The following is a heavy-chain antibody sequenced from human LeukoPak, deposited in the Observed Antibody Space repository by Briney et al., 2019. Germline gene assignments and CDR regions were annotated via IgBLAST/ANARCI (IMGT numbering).Heavy chain of an antibody. J-gene: IGHJ4*02. CDR2: ISDSGGSV. CDR3: ARYIAVAEAFDY. D-gene: IGHD6-19*01. CDR1: GFTFSSYA. V-gene: IGHV3-23*01. Sequence: GGSLRLSCVVSGFTFSSYAMTWVRQAPGKGLEWVSFISDSGGSVYSADSVKGRFTISRDNSKNTLYLQMNSLRAEDTAVYYCARYIAVAEAFDYWGQGTLVTVSS.